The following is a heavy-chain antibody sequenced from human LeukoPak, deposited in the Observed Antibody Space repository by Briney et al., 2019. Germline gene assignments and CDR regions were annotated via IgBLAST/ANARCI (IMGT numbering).Heavy chain of an antibody. Sequence: PGGSLRLSCAASGFTFSDYFMSWIRQAPGKGLEWLSHISSSGTGYYTDSVKGRATISRDNAKNSLYLQMNSLRSDDTAVYYCARPDQPDIVVAPAASPYDYWGQGTLVTVSS. CDR1: GFTFSDYF. J-gene: IGHJ4*02. V-gene: IGHV3-11*01. CDR3: ARPDQPDIVVAPAASPYDY. CDR2: ISSSGTG. D-gene: IGHD2-2*01.